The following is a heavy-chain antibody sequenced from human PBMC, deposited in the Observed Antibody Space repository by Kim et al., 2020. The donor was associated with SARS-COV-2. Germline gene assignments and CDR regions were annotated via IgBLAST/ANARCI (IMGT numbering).Heavy chain of an antibody. V-gene: IGHV3-30*04. CDR1: GFTFSSYA. D-gene: IGHD2-21*02. Sequence: GGSLRLSCAASGFTFSSYAMHWVRQAPGKGLEWVAVISYDGSNKDYADSVKGRFTISRDNSKNTLYLQMNSLRAEDTAVYYCARPGSPDCGGDCYLTWFDPWGQGALVTVSS. CDR2: ISYDGSNK. CDR3: ARPGSPDCGGDCYLTWFDP. J-gene: IGHJ5*02.